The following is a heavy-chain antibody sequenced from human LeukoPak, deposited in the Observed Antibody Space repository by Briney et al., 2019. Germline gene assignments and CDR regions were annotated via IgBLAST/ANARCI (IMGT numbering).Heavy chain of an antibody. CDR3: ARPRLRYYYYMDV. D-gene: IGHD6-25*01. Sequence: SETLSLTCAVSGYSISSGFYWGWIRQPPGKGLERIGTIYQSGSTYYNPSLKSRVAISVDTSKNQFSLTLSSVTAADTAIYYCARPRLRYYYYMDVWGKGTTVTVSS. V-gene: IGHV4-38-2*01. J-gene: IGHJ6*03. CDR1: GYSISSGFY. CDR2: IYQSGST.